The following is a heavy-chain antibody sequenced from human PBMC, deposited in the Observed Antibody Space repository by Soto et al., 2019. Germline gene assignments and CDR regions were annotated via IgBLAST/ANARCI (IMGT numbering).Heavy chain of an antibody. CDR3: ASPYGSGAHGAFDI. CDR1: GGSISSGGYY. CDR2: IYYSGST. D-gene: IGHD3-10*01. V-gene: IGHV4-31*01. Sequence: QVQLQESGPGLVKPSQTLSLTCTVSGGSISSGGYYWSWIRQHPGKGLEWIGYIYYSGSTYYNTSLHSLITISVDTSKNQCYLKLSSVTAADTDVYYCASPYGSGAHGAFDIWGQGTMVTVSS. J-gene: IGHJ3*02.